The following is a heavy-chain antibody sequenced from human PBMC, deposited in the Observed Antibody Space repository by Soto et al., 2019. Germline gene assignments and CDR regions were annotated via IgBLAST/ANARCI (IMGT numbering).Heavy chain of an antibody. CDR1: GGSISSYY. CDR2: IYYSGST. D-gene: IGHD6-13*01. CDR3: AGSIAAAGAWYYGMDV. Sequence: PSETLSLTCTVSGGSISSYYWSWIRQPPGKGLEWIGYIYYSGSTNYNPSLKSRVTISVDTSKNQFSLKLSSVTAADTAVYYCAGSIAAAGAWYYGMDVWGQGTTVTVSS. V-gene: IGHV4-59*01. J-gene: IGHJ6*02.